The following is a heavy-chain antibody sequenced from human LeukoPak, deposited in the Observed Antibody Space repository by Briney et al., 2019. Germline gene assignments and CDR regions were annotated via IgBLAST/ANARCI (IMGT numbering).Heavy chain of an antibody. CDR2: IYYSGST. CDR3: ARPYSSGWYGYAFDI. J-gene: IGHJ3*02. CDR1: GGSISSYY. V-gene: IGHV4-59*08. D-gene: IGHD6-19*01. Sequence: SETLSLTCTVSGGSISSYYWSWIRQPPGKGLEWIGYIYYSGSTNYNPSLKSRVTISVDTSKNQFSLKLSSVTAADTAVYYCARPYSSGWYGYAFDIWGPGTMVTVSS.